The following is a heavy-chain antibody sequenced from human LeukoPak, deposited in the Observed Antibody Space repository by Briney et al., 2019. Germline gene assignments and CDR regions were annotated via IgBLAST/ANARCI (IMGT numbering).Heavy chain of an antibody. J-gene: IGHJ6*03. Sequence: ASVKVSCKASGYTFTGYYMHWVRQAPGQGLEWMGWINPNSGGTNYAQKFQGRVTMTRDTSISTAYMELSSLRSEDTAVYYCALEYSSSSEEVYYYYYMDVWGKGTTVTVSS. CDR3: ALEYSSSSEEVYYYYYMDV. CDR2: INPNSGGT. CDR1: GYTFTGYY. V-gene: IGHV1-2*02. D-gene: IGHD6-6*01.